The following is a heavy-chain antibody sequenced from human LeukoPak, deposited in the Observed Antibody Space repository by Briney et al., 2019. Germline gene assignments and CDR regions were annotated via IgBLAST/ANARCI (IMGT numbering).Heavy chain of an antibody. V-gene: IGHV3-43*01. Sequence: PGGSLRLSCAASGFTFDDYTMHWVRQAPGKGLEWVSLISWDGGSTYYADSVKGRFTISRDNAKNSLYLQMNSLRVEDTAVYYCARGSIAAAGIRGAWGQGTLVTVSS. CDR1: GFTFDDYT. J-gene: IGHJ5*02. CDR2: ISWDGGST. D-gene: IGHD6-13*01. CDR3: ARGSIAAAGIRGA.